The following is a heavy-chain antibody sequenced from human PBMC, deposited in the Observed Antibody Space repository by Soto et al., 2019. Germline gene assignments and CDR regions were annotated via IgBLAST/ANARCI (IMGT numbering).Heavy chain of an antibody. Sequence: GASVKVSCKASGYTFTSYAMHWVRQAPGKGLEWLGWINAGNGNTKYSQKFQGRVTITRDTSASTAYMELSSLRSEDTAVYYCARAEYCSSTSCQNTAPSFDYWGQGTLVTVSS. D-gene: IGHD2-2*01. CDR1: GYTFTSYA. J-gene: IGHJ4*02. CDR3: ARAEYCSSTSCQNTAPSFDY. CDR2: INAGNGNT. V-gene: IGHV1-3*01.